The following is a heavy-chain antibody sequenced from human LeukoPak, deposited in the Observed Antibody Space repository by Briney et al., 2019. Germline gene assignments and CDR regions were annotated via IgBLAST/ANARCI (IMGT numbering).Heavy chain of an antibody. CDR3: AKVMAARPFDH. Sequence: GGSLRLSWAASGFTFSSFAMSWVRQAAGEGRGGVGVVSGRGRRTYYADSVKGRFTISSDNSKNPLSLQMNGLSAEDTAVYYCAKVMAARPFDHWGQGTLVTVSS. D-gene: IGHD6-6*01. J-gene: IGHJ5*02. V-gene: IGHV3-23*01. CDR1: GFTFSSFA. CDR2: VSGRGRRT.